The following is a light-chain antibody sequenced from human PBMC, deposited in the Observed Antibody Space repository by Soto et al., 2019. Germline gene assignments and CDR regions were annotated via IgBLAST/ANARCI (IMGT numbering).Light chain of an antibody. CDR2: GAS. J-gene: IGKJ3*01. Sequence: EIVLTQSPGTLSLSPGERATLSCRASQSVSSGFLAWYQQKPGQTPRLLIYGASTRATGIPDRFSGSGSGTDVTLTISRLEPEDFAVYYCQQYGSSPFTFGPGTKVDIK. CDR1: QSVSSGF. CDR3: QQYGSSPFT. V-gene: IGKV3-20*01.